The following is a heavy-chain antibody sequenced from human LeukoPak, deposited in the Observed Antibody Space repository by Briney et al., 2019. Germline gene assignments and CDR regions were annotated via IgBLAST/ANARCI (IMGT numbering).Heavy chain of an antibody. V-gene: IGHV4-34*01. J-gene: IGHJ5*02. Sequence: SETLSLTCAVYGGSFSGYYWSWIRQPPGKGLEWIGEINHSGSTNYNPSLKSRVTISVDTSKNQFSLKLSSVTAADTAVYYCARHRSFGGVIGDNWFDPWGQGTLVTASS. CDR1: GGSFSGYY. D-gene: IGHD3-16*02. CDR2: INHSGST. CDR3: ARHRSFGGVIGDNWFDP.